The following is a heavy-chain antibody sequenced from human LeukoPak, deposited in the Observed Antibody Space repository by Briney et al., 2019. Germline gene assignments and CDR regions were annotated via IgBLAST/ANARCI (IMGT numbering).Heavy chain of an antibody. CDR3: ARATPSMVRGVIITAGYFQH. CDR2: IIPIFGTA. Sequence: SVKVSCKASGGTFSSYAISWVRQATGQGLDSTGRIIPIFGTANYAQKFQGRVTITADKSTSTAYMELSSLRSEDTAVYYCARATPSMVRGVIITAGYFQHWGQGTLVTVSS. V-gene: IGHV1-69*06. D-gene: IGHD3-10*01. J-gene: IGHJ1*01. CDR1: GGTFSSYA.